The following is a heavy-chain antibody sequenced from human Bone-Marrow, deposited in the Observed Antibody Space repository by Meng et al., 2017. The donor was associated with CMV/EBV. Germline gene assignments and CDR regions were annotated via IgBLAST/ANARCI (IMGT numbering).Heavy chain of an antibody. CDR2: TYYRSKWYN. D-gene: IGHD3-22*01. CDR1: GDSVSSNSAA. CDR3: ARDRDYYDSSGYYYYGMDV. J-gene: IGHJ6*02. V-gene: IGHV6-1*01. Sequence: SETLSLTCAISGDSVSSNSAAWNWIRQSPSSGLEWLGRTYYRSKWYNDYAVSVKSRITINPDTSKNQFPLQLNSVTPEDTAVYYCARDRDYYDSSGYYYYGMDVWGQGTTVTVSS.